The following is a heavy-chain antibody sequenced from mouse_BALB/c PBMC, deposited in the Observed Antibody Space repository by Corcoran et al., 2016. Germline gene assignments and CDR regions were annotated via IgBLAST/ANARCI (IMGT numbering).Heavy chain of an antibody. J-gene: IGHJ1*01. V-gene: IGHV8-12*01. CDR3: ARRGGCSSYAYWYFDV. CDR1: GFSLSTSGMG. CDR2: IYWDDDK. Sequence: QVTLKESGPGILQPSQTLSLTCSFSGFSLSTSGMGVSWIRQPSGKGLEWLAHIYWDDDKRCNPSLKSRLTISKDTSRNQVFLKITSVDTADTATYYWARRGGCSSYAYWYFDVWGAGTTVTVSS. D-gene: IGHD1-1*01.